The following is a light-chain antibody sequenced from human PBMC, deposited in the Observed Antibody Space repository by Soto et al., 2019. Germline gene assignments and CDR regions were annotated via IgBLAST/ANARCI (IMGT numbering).Light chain of an antibody. J-gene: IGLJ1*01. CDR2: DVS. CDR3: SSYTTSNTRQIV. Sequence: QSVLTQPASVSGSPGQLITISCTGTSSGVGGYNYVSWYQHHPGKAPKLMIFDVSNRPSGVSNRFSGSKSGNTASLTISGLQPEDEADYYCSSYTTSNTRQIVFGTGTKVTVL. CDR1: SSGVGGYNY. V-gene: IGLV2-14*03.